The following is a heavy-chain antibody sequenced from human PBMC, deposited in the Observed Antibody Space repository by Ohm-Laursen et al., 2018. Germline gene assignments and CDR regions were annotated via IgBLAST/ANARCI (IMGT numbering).Heavy chain of an antibody. D-gene: IGHD5-12*01. CDR1: GYPISSGYY. CDR2: LYHSGSS. J-gene: IGHJ2*01. Sequence: GTLSLTWPVSGYPISSGYYWGWIRQPPGRGPEWIGSLYHSGSSFYKPSLKSRVTISVDTSKNQFSLKLRSVTAADTAVYYCARGSYDSNWYFDVWGRGTLVTVSS. CDR3: ARGSYDSNWYFDV. V-gene: IGHV4-38-2*01.